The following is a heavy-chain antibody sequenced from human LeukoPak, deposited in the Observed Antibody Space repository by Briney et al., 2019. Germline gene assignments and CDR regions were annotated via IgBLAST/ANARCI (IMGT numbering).Heavy chain of an antibody. J-gene: IGHJ4*02. CDR3: AKDRRAGSYDY. Sequence: LAGGSLRLSCAASGFTFSRNGMTWVRQAPGKGLEWVSAISGSGGSTYYADSVKGRFTISRDNSKNTLYLQMNSLRAEDTAVYYCAKDRRAGSYDYWGQGTLVTVSS. D-gene: IGHD3-10*01. CDR1: GFTFSRNG. CDR2: ISGSGGST. V-gene: IGHV3-23*01.